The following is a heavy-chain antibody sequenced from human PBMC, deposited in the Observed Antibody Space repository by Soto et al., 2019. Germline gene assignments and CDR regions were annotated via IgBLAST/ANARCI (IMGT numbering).Heavy chain of an antibody. CDR1: GFTFDDYA. V-gene: IGHV3-9*01. J-gene: IGHJ1*01. CDR2: VNWNSGSI. CDR3: VKDESINWYSGHFRH. D-gene: IGHD6-13*01. Sequence: LRLSCAASGFTFDDYAMHWVRQVPGKGLEWVSGVNWNSGSIGYADSVKGRFAISRDNAKNSLHLQMNSLRAEDTAFYYCVKDESINWYSGHFRHWGQGTLVTVSS.